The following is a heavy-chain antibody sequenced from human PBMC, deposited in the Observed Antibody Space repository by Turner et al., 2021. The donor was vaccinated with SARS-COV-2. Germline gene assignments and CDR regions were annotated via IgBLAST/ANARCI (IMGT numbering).Heavy chain of an antibody. V-gene: IGHV1-2*02. CDR3: AVPQGADVETDYAFDI. CDR1: EYTVTGYY. CDR2: SNPNSGGT. Sequence: QVQLVLSVPVVKKPAASVKVSCKASEYTVTGYYMHWVRRALGQGLGSMGWSNPNSGGTNDAQKFQGRVTMTRDTSISKAYMELSRLRSDDTAVYYWAVPQGADVETDYAFDIWGQGTMVTVSS. J-gene: IGHJ3*02. D-gene: IGHD5-18*01.